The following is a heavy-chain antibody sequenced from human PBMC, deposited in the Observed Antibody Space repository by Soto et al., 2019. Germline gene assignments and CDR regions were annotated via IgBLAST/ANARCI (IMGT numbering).Heavy chain of an antibody. CDR3: ARRGCFKGVCYNSYDM. CDR2: IWYNGGNE. V-gene: IGHV3-33*03. D-gene: IGHD2-8*01. Sequence: QVQLVESGGGVVQPGRSLRLSCAVSGFTFSDFGMHWVRQAPGKGLEWVALIWYNGGNEEYADSVKGRFSISRDNSKNTLYLQMDRLRAEDTAVYYCARRGCFKGVCYNSYDMWGQGTLVTVSS. J-gene: IGHJ3*02. CDR1: GFTFSDFG.